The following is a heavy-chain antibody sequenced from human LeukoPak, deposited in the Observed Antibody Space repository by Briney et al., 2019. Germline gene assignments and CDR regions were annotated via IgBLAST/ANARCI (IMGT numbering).Heavy chain of an antibody. Sequence: GASVTVSCKASGYTFTDYYMHWVRQAPGQGLEWMGWINPESAGTNYAQRFQGRVTMTRDTSISTAYMELNRLTFDDTAVYYCARGRRYSGYDAFGYWGQGTLVTVSS. J-gene: IGHJ4*02. V-gene: IGHV1-2*02. CDR3: ARGRRYSGYDAFGY. D-gene: IGHD5-12*01. CDR2: INPESAGT. CDR1: GYTFTDYY.